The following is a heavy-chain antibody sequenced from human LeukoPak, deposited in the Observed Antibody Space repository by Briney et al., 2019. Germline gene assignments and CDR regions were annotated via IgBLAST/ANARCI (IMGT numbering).Heavy chain of an antibody. J-gene: IGHJ3*02. Sequence: SETLSLTCTVSGYSISSGYYWGWIRQPPGKGLEWIGSIYHSGSTYYNPSLKSRVTIPVDTSKNQFSLKLSSVTAADTAVYYCASSGGSLLGAFDIWGQGTMVTVSS. D-gene: IGHD2-15*01. CDR1: GYSISSGYY. V-gene: IGHV4-38-2*02. CDR2: IYHSGST. CDR3: ASSGGSLLGAFDI.